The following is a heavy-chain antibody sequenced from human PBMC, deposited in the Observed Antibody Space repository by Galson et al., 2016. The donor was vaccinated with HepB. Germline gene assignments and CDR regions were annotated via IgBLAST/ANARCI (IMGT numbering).Heavy chain of an antibody. CDR1: GYIFNNFW. D-gene: IGHD2-15*01. CDR2: IYPGDSHS. Sequence: QSGAEVKKPGESLKISCKGSGYIFNNFWVAWVRQMPGKGLEWMGIIYPGDSHSRYGPSLQGQVTISADKSINTACLQWSSLTASDTAVYYCARTHSGGTDYYDYAIDVWGQGTTVTVSS. CDR3: ARTHSGGTDYYDYAIDV. J-gene: IGHJ6*02. V-gene: IGHV5-51*01.